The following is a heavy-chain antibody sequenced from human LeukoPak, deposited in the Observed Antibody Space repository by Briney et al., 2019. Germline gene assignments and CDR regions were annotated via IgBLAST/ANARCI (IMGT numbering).Heavy chain of an antibody. D-gene: IGHD6-25*01. Sequence: GGSLRLSCAASGFTLSSYTMNWVRQSPGKGLGWVSNIGTSSTTIYYADSVKGRFTISRDNAKNSLYLKRNSLRADDTAVYYCARFAAGGSYYYYMDVWGKGTTVTVSS. CDR2: IGTSSTTI. CDR1: GFTLSSYT. V-gene: IGHV3-48*01. CDR3: ARFAAGGSYYYYMDV. J-gene: IGHJ6*03.